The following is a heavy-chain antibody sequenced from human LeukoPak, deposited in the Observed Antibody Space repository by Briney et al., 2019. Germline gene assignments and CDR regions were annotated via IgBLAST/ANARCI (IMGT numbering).Heavy chain of an antibody. D-gene: IGHD6-19*01. CDR1: GFTFSSNW. CDR3: VRQAVAGFDC. V-gene: IGHV3-74*03. J-gene: IGHJ4*02. Sequence: HPGGSLRLSCAASGFTFSSNWMHWIRQAPGKGLLWVSRINGDGSSTLYADSVKGRFTISRDNAKNTLYLQMNSLISEDTAVYYCVRQAVAGFDCWSQGTLVTISS. CDR2: INGDGSST.